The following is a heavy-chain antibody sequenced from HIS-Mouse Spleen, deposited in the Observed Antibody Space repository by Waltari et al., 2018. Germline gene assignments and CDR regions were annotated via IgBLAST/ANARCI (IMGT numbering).Heavy chain of an antibody. V-gene: IGHV4-39*07. CDR2: IYYSGST. J-gene: IGHJ2*01. CDR3: AREIPYSSSWYDWYFDL. D-gene: IGHD6-13*01. CDR1: GGSISSSSYY. Sequence: QLQLQESGPGLVKPSETLSLTCTVPGGSISSSSYYWGWIRQPPGKGLGWIGIIYYSGSTYYNPSLKSRVTISVDTSKNQFSLKLSSVTAADTAVYYCAREIPYSSSWYDWYFDLWGRGTLVTVSS.